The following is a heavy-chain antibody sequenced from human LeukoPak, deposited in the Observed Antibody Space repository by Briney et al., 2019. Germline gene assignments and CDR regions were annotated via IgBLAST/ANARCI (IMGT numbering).Heavy chain of an antibody. J-gene: IGHJ3*02. Sequence: ASVKVSCKASGYTFTSYYMHWVRQAPGQGLEWMGVVNPSVGSTSYAQKFQGRVTMTRDTSTSTVYMGLSSLRSEDTAVYYCARTRVFWSASEAFDIWGQGTMVTVSS. CDR2: VNPSVGST. CDR3: ARTRVFWSASEAFDI. V-gene: IGHV1-46*01. D-gene: IGHD3-3*01. CDR1: GYTFTSYY.